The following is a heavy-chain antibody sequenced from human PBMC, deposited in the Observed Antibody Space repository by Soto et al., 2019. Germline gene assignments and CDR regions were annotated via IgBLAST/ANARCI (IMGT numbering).Heavy chain of an antibody. CDR3: AHRRSGYSSSWYLGGYFDY. J-gene: IGHJ4*02. CDR1: GFSLSTSGVG. D-gene: IGHD6-13*01. Sequence: SGLTLVNPTQTLTLTCTFSGFSLSTSGVGVGWIRQPPGKALEWLALIYWNDDKRYSPSLKSRLTITKDTSKNQVVLTMTNMDPVDTATYYCAHRRSGYSSSWYLGGYFDYWGQGTLVTVSS. V-gene: IGHV2-5*01. CDR2: IYWNDDK.